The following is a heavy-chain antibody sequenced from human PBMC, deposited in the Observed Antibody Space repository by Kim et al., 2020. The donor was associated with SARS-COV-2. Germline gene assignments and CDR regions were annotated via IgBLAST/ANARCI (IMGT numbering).Heavy chain of an antibody. CDR1: GFTFSSYG. Sequence: GGSLRLSCAASGFTFSSYGMHWVRQAPGKGLEWVAVISYDGSNKYYADSVKGRFTISRDNSKNTLYLQMNSLRAEDTAVYYCAKGGIAVADYLIDWGQGTLVTVSS. CDR3: AKGGIAVADYLID. D-gene: IGHD6-19*01. J-gene: IGHJ4*02. CDR2: ISYDGSNK. V-gene: IGHV3-30*18.